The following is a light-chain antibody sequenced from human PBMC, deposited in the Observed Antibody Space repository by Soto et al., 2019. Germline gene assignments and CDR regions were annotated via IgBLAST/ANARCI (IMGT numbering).Light chain of an antibody. CDR3: DSYTSASTYV. V-gene: IGLV2-14*03. Sequence: ALTQPASVSGSPGHSITISCTGTGSDIGSYNYVSWYQHHPGKVPKFIIYDVTNRPSGVSDRFSGSKSGNTASLTISGLQAEDEADYYCDSYTSASTYVFGTGTKVTVL. J-gene: IGLJ1*01. CDR1: GSDIGSYNY. CDR2: DVT.